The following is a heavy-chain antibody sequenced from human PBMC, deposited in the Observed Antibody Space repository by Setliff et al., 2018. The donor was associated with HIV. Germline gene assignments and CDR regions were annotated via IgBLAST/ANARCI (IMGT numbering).Heavy chain of an antibody. CDR2: ISSRGST. Sequence: KTSETLSLTCTVSGVSISSGGYYWNWIRQHPGKGLEWIGYISSRGSTYYNPSLKSRVTMSVDTSKNQFSLKLSSVTAADTAVYYCARDKPYDSSGYRTLYYWGQGTLVTVSS. J-gene: IGHJ4*02. D-gene: IGHD3-22*01. CDR1: GVSISSGGYY. CDR3: ARDKPYDSSGYRTLYY. V-gene: IGHV4-31*03.